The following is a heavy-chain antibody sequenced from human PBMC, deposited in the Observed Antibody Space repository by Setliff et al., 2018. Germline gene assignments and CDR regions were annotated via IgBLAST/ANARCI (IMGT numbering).Heavy chain of an antibody. CDR2: IYSSGTT. Sequence: KSSETLSLTCTVSGVSIRSVNTYWVWIRQPPGRGLEWIGTIYSSGTTYYNPSLKSRVTISISADTSNKSFSLNLFSVTAADTAVYYCVGRDFSGGDSWGHGTLVTVSS. V-gene: IGHV4-39*02. CDR3: VGRDFSGGDS. CDR1: GVSIRSVNTY. D-gene: IGHD6-25*01. J-gene: IGHJ5*01.